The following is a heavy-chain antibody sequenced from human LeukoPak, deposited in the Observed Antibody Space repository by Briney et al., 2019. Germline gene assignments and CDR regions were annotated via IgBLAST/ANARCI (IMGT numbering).Heavy chain of an antibody. CDR1: GHTFTSYG. V-gene: IGHV1-18*01. CDR2: ISADNVNT. D-gene: IGHD1-26*01. J-gene: IGHJ3*02. CDR3: AGDRDTSGSYWRPSDAFDI. Sequence: ASVKVSCTPSGHTFTSYGINWVRQAPGQGLEWMGWISADNVNTNYAQKYQGRVTMTTDTSTSTAYMELGSLSSDDTAVYYCAGDRDTSGSYWRPSDAFDIWVEGTMVTVSS.